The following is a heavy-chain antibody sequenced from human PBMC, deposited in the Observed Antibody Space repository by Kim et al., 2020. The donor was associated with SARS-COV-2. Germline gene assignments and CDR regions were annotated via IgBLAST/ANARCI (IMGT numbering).Heavy chain of an antibody. J-gene: IGHJ3*02. CDR1: GYTFTSYG. CDR3: ARVYDSSGYPDAFDI. V-gene: IGHV1-18*01. Sequence: ASVKVSCKASGYTFTSYGISWVRQAPGQGLEWMGWISAYNGNTNYAQKLQGRVTMTTDTSTSTAYMELRSLRSDDTAVYYCARVYDSSGYPDAFDIWGQGTMVTVSS. D-gene: IGHD3-22*01. CDR2: ISAYNGNT.